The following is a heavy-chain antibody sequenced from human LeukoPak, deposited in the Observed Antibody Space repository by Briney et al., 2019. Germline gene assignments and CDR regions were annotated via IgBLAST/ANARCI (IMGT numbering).Heavy chain of an antibody. D-gene: IGHD6-13*01. J-gene: IGHJ5*02. CDR2: INHSGST. V-gene: IGHV4-34*01. Sequence: SETLSLTCAVYGGSFSGYYWSWIRQPPGKGLEWIGEINHSGSTNYNPSLKSRVTISVDTSKNQFSLKLSSVTAADTAVYYCARGSSTLGIDRWGQGTLVTVSS. CDR3: ARGSSTLGIDR. CDR1: GGSFSGYY.